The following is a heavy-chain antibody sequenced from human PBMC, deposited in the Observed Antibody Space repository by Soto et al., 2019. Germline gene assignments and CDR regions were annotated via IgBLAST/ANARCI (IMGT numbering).Heavy chain of an antibody. J-gene: IGHJ5*02. Sequence: ETLSLTCTVSGGSISSSSYYWGWIRQPPGKGLEWIGSIYYSGSTYYNPSLKSRVTISVDTSKNQFSLKLSSVTAADTAVYYCVPIVVAYGWFDPWGQGTLVTVSS. CDR3: VPIVVAYGWFDP. D-gene: IGHD2-2*01. CDR1: GGSISSSSYY. V-gene: IGHV4-39*01. CDR2: IYYSGST.